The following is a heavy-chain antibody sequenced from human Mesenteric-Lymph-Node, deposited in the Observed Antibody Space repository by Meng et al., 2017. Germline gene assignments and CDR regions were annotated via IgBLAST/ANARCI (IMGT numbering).Heavy chain of an antibody. CDR3: AKPPADGYNYVDY. V-gene: IGHV3-23*01. CDR1: GFTFSSYA. J-gene: IGHJ4*02. Sequence: EVQLLESGGGLVQPGGSLRLSCAASGFTFSSYAMSWVRQAPGKGLEWVSTISGSGGSTYYADSVKGRFTISRDKSKNTLYLQMNSLRAEDTAVYYCAKPPADGYNYVDYWGQGTLVTVSS. D-gene: IGHD5-24*01. CDR2: ISGSGGST.